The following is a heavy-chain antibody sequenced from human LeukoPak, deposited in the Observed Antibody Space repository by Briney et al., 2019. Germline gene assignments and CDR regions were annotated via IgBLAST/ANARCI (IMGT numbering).Heavy chain of an antibody. CDR3: AKGTTVVGVHGGFDY. Sequence: GGSLRLSCAASGFTFSSYGMSWVRQAPGKGLEWVSVISGSGGSTYYADSVKGRFTISRDNSKNTLYLQINSLRAEDTAVYYCAKGTTVVGVHGGFDYWGQGTLVTVSS. J-gene: IGHJ4*02. D-gene: IGHD1-26*01. CDR2: ISGSGGST. CDR1: GFTFSSYG. V-gene: IGHV3-23*01.